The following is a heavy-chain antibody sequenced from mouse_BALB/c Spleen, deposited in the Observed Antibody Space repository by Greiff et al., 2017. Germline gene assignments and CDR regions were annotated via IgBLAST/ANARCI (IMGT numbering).Heavy chain of an antibody. CDR2: ISYSGST. D-gene: IGHD1-1*01. CDR1: GYSITSDYA. J-gene: IGHJ4*01. V-gene: IGHV3-2*02. CDR3: AREGYGTPYYYAMDY. Sequence: VQLKESGPGLVKPSQSLSLTCTVTGYSITSDYAWNWIRQFPGNKLEWMGYISYSGSTSYNPSLKSRISITRDTSKNQFFLQLNSVTTEDTATYYCAREGYGTPYYYAMDYWGQGTSVTVSS.